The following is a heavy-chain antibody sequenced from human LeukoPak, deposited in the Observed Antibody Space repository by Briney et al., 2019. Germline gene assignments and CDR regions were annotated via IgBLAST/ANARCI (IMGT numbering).Heavy chain of an antibody. CDR2: INPSGGST. V-gene: IGHV1-46*01. D-gene: IGHD2/OR15-2a*01. Sequence: APVKVSCKASGYTFTSYYMHWVRQAPGQGLEWMGIINPSGGSTSYAQKFQGRVTMTRDTSTSTVYMELSSLRSEDTAVYYCAREGIVDAFDIWGQGTMVTVSS. CDR1: GYTFTSYY. J-gene: IGHJ3*02. CDR3: AREGIVDAFDI.